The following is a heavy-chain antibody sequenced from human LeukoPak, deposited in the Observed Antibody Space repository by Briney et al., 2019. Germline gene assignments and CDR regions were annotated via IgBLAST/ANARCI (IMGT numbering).Heavy chain of an antibody. CDR1: GGSFSGYY. Sequence: SETLSLTCAVYGGSFSGYYWSWIRQPPGKGLEWIGEINHSGSTNYNPSLKSRVTISVDTSKNQFSLKLSSVTAADTAVYYCARGVSSGYSSYWGQGTLVTVSS. J-gene: IGHJ4*02. CDR3: ARGVSSGYSSY. D-gene: IGHD3-22*01. V-gene: IGHV4-34*01. CDR2: INHSGST.